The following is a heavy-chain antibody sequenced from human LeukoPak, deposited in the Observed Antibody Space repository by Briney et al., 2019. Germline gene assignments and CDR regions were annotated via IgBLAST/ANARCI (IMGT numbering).Heavy chain of an antibody. CDR3: WGGSKAFYGSGNYFEL. V-gene: IGHV3-11*05. CDR1: GFTFSDYY. Sequence: GGSLRLSCAASGFTFSDYYMSWIRQAPGKGLEWVSYISSSSSYTNYADSVKGRFTISRDNAKNSLYLKMNSLRAEDTAVYSFWGGSKAFYGSGNYFELWGQGTLVTVSS. J-gene: IGHJ4*02. CDR2: ISSSSSYT. D-gene: IGHD3-10*01.